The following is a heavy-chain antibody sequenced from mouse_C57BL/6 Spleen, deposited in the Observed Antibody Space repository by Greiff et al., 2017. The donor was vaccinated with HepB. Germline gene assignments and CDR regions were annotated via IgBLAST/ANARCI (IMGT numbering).Heavy chain of an antibody. CDR1: GYTFTTYP. J-gene: IGHJ4*01. CDR2: FHPYNDDT. Sequence: QVQLQQSGAELVKPGASVKMSCKASGYTFTTYPIEWMKQNHGKSLEWIGNFHPYNDDTKYNEKFKGKATLTVEKSSSTVYFELSRLTSDDSAVYYCAVYGYDRGYYYAMDYWGQGTSVTVSS. CDR3: AVYGYDRGYYYAMDY. V-gene: IGHV1-47*01. D-gene: IGHD2-2*01.